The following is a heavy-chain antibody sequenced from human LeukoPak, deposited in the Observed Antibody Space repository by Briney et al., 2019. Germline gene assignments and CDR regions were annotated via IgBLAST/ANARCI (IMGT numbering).Heavy chain of an antibody. CDR1: GGSISSYY. J-gene: IGHJ6*03. V-gene: IGHV4-4*07. D-gene: IGHD2-15*01. CDR2: IYTSGST. CDR3: ARGKGYRTSTSCGYCSGGSCYAIYYYYYMDV. Sequence: PSETLSLTCTVSGGSISSYYWSWIRQPAGKGLEWIGRIYTSGSTNYNPSLKSRVTMSVDTSKNQFSLKLNSVTAADTAVYYCARGKGYRTSTSCGYCSGGSCYAIYYYYYMDVWGKGTTVTVSS.